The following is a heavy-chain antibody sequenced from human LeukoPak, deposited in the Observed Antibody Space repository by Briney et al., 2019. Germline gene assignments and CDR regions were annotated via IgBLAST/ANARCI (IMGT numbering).Heavy chain of an antibody. CDR2: TNWKGTGT. J-gene: IGHJ4*02. CDR3: ARSKDDSSGYYYHYFDY. D-gene: IGHD3-22*01. Sequence: GGSLRLTCAASGFTFDDHGMSWVRQAPGKGLEWISNTNWKGTGTDYADSVKGRFTISRDNAKNSLYLQMNSLRAEDTAVYYCARSKDDSSGYYYHYFDYWGQGTLVTVSS. CDR1: GFTFDDHG. V-gene: IGHV3-20*04.